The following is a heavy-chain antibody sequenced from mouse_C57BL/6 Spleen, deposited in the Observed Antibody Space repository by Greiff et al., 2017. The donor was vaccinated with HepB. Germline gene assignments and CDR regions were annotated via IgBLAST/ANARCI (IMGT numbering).Heavy chain of an antibody. CDR2: IDPSDSYT. Sequence: QVQLQQPGAELVKPGASVKLSCKASGYTFTSYWMQWVKQRPGQGLEWIGEIDPSDSYTNYNQKFKGKATLTVDTSSSTAYMQLSSLTSEDSAVYYCAIYLSNYYGSSYGFDYWGQGTTLTVSS. D-gene: IGHD1-1*01. J-gene: IGHJ2*01. CDR1: GYTFTSYW. V-gene: IGHV1-50*01. CDR3: AIYLSNYYGSSYGFDY.